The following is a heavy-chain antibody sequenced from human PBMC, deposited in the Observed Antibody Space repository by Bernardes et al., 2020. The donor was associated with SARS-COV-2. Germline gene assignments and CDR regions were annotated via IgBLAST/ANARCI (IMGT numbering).Heavy chain of an antibody. Sequence: SETLSLTCTVSGGSINNNNYYWSWIRQHPGKGLEWIGHIFYRGGAYYNPSLKSRVNISVDTSKNQFSLKMSSVTAADTAVYYCASALRGNYRPASFDSWGQGILVTVSS. D-gene: IGHD3-16*02. CDR1: GGSINNNNYY. CDR3: ASALRGNYRPASFDS. J-gene: IGHJ4*02. V-gene: IGHV4-31*03. CDR2: IFYRGGA.